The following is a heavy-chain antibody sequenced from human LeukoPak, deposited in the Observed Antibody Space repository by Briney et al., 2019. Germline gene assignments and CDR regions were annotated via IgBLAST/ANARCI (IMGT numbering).Heavy chain of an antibody. J-gene: IGHJ4*02. Sequence: ASVKVSCKASGYTFTSYGISWVRQAPGQGLEWMGWIIAYNGNTNYAQKLQGRVTMTTDTSTSTAYMELRSLRSDNTAVYYCARKYCSSTSCSDELDDYWGQGTLVTVSS. D-gene: IGHD2-2*01. CDR2: IIAYNGNT. CDR3: ARKYCSSTSCSDELDDY. V-gene: IGHV1-18*04. CDR1: GYTFTSYG.